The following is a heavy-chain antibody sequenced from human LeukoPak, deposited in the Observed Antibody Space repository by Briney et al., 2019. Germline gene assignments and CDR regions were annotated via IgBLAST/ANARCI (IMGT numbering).Heavy chain of an antibody. D-gene: IGHD1-26*01. CDR1: GFTFSSYS. J-gene: IGHJ4*02. CDR2: ISSSSSYI. V-gene: IGHV3-21*01. CDR3: ARDKWGGWELLLDY. Sequence: TGGSLRLSCAASGFTFSSYSMNWVRQAPGKGLEWVSSISSSSSYIYYADSVKGRFTISRDNAKNSLYLQMNGLRAEDTAVYYCARDKWGGWELLLDYWGQGTLVTVSS.